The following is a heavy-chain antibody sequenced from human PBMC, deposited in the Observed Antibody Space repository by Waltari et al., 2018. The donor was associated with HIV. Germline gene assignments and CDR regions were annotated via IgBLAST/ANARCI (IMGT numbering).Heavy chain of an antibody. Sequence: QMPLVQSGPEVKKPGTSVTVSCKASGFTFTSSAVQWVRQARGQRLEWIGWIVVGSGNANYAQKFQERVTITRDMSTSTAYMELSSLRSEDTAVYYCAAPSDPTVTRGIFDYWGQGTLVTVSS. CDR2: IVVGSGNA. CDR1: GFTFTSSA. D-gene: IGHD4-4*01. CDR3: AAPSDPTVTRGIFDY. J-gene: IGHJ4*02. V-gene: IGHV1-58*01.